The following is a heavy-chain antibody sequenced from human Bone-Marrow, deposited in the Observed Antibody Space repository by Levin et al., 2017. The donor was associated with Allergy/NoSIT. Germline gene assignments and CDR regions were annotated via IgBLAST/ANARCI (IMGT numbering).Heavy chain of an antibody. Sequence: GGSLRLSCTASGFTFNKYGLTWVRQAPGKGLEWVASIGGSGIDSNYADSVRGRFTITRDMNMIFLQMNSLRVEDTAIYYCAKGPMWDRYNFDMGFWGQGTSVIGSS. V-gene: IGHV3-23*01. CDR1: GFTFNKYG. CDR2: IGGSGIDS. CDR3: AKGPMWDRYNFDMGF. D-gene: IGHD1-26*01. J-gene: IGHJ6*01.